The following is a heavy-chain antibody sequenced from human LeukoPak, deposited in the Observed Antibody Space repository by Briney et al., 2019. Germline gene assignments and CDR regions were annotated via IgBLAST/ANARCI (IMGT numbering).Heavy chain of an antibody. D-gene: IGHD3-22*01. CDR1: GYTFTSYG. CDR3: ARAGGYYDSSGYYYVGQIDY. Sequence: ASVKVSCKASGYTFTSYGISWVRQAPGQGLEWMGWISAYNGNTNYAQKLQGRVTMTTDPSTSTAYMELRSLRSDDTAVYYCARAGGYYDSSGYYYVGQIDYWGQGTLVTVSS. J-gene: IGHJ4*02. V-gene: IGHV1-18*01. CDR2: ISAYNGNT.